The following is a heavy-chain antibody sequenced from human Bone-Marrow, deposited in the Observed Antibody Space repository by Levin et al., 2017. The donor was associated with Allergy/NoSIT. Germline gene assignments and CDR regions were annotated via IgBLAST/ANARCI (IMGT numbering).Heavy chain of an antibody. V-gene: IGHV3-21*01. CDR2: ISSSSSYI. Sequence: GGSLRLSCAASGFTFSSYSMNWVRQAPGKGLEWVSSISSSSSYIYYADSVKGRFTISRDNAKNSLYLQMNSLRAEDTAVYYCARDKGGDGMDVWGQGTTVTVSS. D-gene: IGHD3-16*01. CDR3: ARDKGGDGMDV. CDR1: GFTFSSYS. J-gene: IGHJ6*02.